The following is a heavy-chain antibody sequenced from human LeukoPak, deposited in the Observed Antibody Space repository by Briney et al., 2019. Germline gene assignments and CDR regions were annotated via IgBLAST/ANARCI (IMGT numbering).Heavy chain of an antibody. Sequence: PGGSLRLSCAASGFTFSSYAMSWVRQAPGKGLEWVSAISGSGGSTYHADSVKGRFTISRDNSKNTLYLQMNSLRAEDTAVYYCAKDGPPIVVVVAAAPGYFDYWGQGTLVTVSS. CDR2: ISGSGGST. J-gene: IGHJ4*02. CDR1: GFTFSSYA. CDR3: AKDGPPIVVVVAAAPGYFDY. V-gene: IGHV3-23*01. D-gene: IGHD2-15*01.